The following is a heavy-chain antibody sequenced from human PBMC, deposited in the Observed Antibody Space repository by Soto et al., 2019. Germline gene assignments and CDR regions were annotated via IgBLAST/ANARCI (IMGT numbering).Heavy chain of an antibody. J-gene: IGHJ6*02. D-gene: IGHD3-10*01. CDR1: GGSISSGGYY. V-gene: IGHV4-31*03. CDR3: ARVVTVYYGSGRGVYGMDV. Sequence: PSETLSLTCTVSGGSISSGGYYWSWIRQHPGKGLEWIGYIYYSGSTYYNPSLKSRVTISVDTSKNQFSLKLSSVTAADTAVYYCARVVTVYYGSGRGVYGMDVWGQGTTVTVSS. CDR2: IYYSGST.